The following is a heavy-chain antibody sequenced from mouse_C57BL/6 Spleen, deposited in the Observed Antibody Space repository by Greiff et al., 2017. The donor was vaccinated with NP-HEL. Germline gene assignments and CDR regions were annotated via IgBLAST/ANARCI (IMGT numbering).Heavy chain of an antibody. V-gene: IGHV1-81*01. CDR2: IYPRSGNT. CDR1: GYTFTSYG. D-gene: IGHD2-1*01. CDR3: ATYGNYVSY. Sequence: VQRVESGAELARPGASVKLSCKASGYTFTSYGISWVKQRTGQGLEWIGEIYPRSGNTYYNEKFKGKATLTADKSSSTAYMELRSLTSEDSAVYFCATYGNYVSYWGQGTTLTVSS. J-gene: IGHJ2*01.